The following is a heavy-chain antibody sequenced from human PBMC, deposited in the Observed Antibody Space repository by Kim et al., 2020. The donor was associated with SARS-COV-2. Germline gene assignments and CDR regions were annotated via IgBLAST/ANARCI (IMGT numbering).Heavy chain of an antibody. D-gene: IGHD4-17*01. V-gene: IGHV3-49*02. CDR3: TRGDAGDYPFFDN. J-gene: IGHJ4*02. Sequence: SAASVKGRFTISRDDSKSSAYLQMNSLKTEDTALYYCTRGDAGDYPFFDNWGQGTLVTVSS.